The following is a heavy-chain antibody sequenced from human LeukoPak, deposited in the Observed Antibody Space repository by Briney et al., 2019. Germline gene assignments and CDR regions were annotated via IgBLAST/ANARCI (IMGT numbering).Heavy chain of an antibody. V-gene: IGHV3-30*18. CDR2: ISYDGSNK. D-gene: IGHD1-26*01. CDR3: AKDRLDSGSYWGVDY. J-gene: IGHJ4*02. CDR1: GFTFSSYG. Sequence: GGSLRLSCAASGFTFSSYGMHWVRQAPGKGLEWVAVISYDGSNKYYADSVKGRFTISRDNSKNTLYLQMNSLRAEDTAVYYCAKDRLDSGSYWGVDYWGQGTLVTVSS.